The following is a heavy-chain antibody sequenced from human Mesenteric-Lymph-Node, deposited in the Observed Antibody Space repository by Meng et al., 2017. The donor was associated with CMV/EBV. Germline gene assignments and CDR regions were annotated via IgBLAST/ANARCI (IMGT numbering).Heavy chain of an antibody. D-gene: IGHD3-3*01. J-gene: IGHJ6*02. CDR1: GGSISTYY. CDR2: IYYSGST. V-gene: IGHV4-59*01. Sequence: SETLSLTCTVSGGSISTYYWSWIRQPPQKGLEWIGYIYYSGSTNYNPSLKSRVTISVDTSKNQFSLKLSSVTAADTAVYYCARPSERDYYYGMDVWGQGITVTVSS. CDR3: ARPSERDYYYGMDV.